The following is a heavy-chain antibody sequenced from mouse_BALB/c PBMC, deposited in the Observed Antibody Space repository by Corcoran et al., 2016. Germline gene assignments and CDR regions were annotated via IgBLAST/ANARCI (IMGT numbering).Heavy chain of an antibody. J-gene: IGHJ3*01. V-gene: IGHV9-1*02. D-gene: IGHD2-4*01. CDR1: GYTFTNYG. CDR2: INTYTGEP. CDR3: ARGGITPFYY. Sequence: QIQLVQSGPELKKPGETVKISCKASGYTFTNYGMNWVKQAPGKGLKWMGWINTYTGEPTYADDFKGRFAFSLETSASNAYLQINNLKNEDIATYVCARGGITPFYYCGQGTMVTVSS.